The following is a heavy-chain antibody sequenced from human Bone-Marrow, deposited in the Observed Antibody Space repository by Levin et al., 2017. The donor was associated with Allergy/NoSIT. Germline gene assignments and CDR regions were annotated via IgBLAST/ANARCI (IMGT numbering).Heavy chain of an antibody. Sequence: SETLSLTCTVSGGSTSTYHWNWIRQLPGRGLEWIGYIDDSEKTNYNPSLKSRVSISLDTSKNQFSLKLKSVTAADTAVYHCARGRGYDYGTLDYWGQGSLVTVSS. CDR2: IDDSEKT. J-gene: IGHJ4*02. D-gene: IGHD5-18*01. CDR3: ARGRGYDYGTLDY. V-gene: IGHV4-59*01. CDR1: GGSTSTYH.